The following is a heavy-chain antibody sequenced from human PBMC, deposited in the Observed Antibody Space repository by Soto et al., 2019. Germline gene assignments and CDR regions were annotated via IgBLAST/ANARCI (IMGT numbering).Heavy chain of an antibody. CDR3: ARFCGYSYGYRGCDY. CDR1: GGSFSGYY. V-gene: IGHV4-34*01. Sequence: PSETLSLTCAVYGGSFSGYYWSWIRQPPGKGLEWIGEINHSGSTNYNPSLKSRVTISVDTSKNQFSLKLSSVTAADTAVYYCARFCGYSYGYRGCDYWGQGTLVTVSS. J-gene: IGHJ4*02. CDR2: INHSGST. D-gene: IGHD5-18*01.